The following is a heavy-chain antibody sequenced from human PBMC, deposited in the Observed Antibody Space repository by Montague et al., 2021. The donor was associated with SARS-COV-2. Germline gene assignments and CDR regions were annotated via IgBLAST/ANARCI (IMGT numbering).Heavy chain of an antibody. V-gene: IGHV3-11*01. CDR1: GFALSGYY. CDR3: ARPPTCDYESSGYYSN. CDR2: ISHSSNTI. D-gene: IGHD3-22*01. J-gene: IGHJ4*02. Sequence: SLRLACAASGFALSGYYMAWIRQAPGKGLEWLAHISHSSNTIAYAASMKGRFTISRDNANNSVHLHITNLRVEDTAGYYCARPPTCDYESSGYYSNWGQGAQVTVTS.